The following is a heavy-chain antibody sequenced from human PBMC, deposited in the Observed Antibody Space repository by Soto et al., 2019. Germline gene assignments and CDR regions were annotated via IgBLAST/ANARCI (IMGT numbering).Heavy chain of an antibody. V-gene: IGHV4-39*01. CDR2: IDYNGVT. CDR3: GKVLVGATGHTDSDS. CDR1: GGSIYRSGYY. D-gene: IGHD2-15*01. J-gene: IGHJ4*02. Sequence: LSLTCTVSGGSIYRSGYYWGWIRHPPGRGLEWIGNIDYNGVTYSNPSLKSRVTISRDTSKNQFSLKLTSVTAADTALYYCGKVLVGATGHTDSDSWGPGTLVTVSS.